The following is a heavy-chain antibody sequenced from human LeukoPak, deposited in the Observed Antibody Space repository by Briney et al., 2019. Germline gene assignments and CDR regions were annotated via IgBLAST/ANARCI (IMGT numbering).Heavy chain of an antibody. Sequence: PGGSLRLSCAVSGFSFTTSNFHWVRQAADKGLDWVAFIRSDEVVRYSDSVRGRFTISRGNSKDTLYLQMSSLTTEDTAVYYCVTDGPLAYSFGYWGQGALVTVSS. D-gene: IGHD5-18*01. CDR1: GFSFTTSN. CDR2: IRSDEVVR. CDR3: VTDGPLAYSFGY. V-gene: IGHV3-30*02. J-gene: IGHJ4*02.